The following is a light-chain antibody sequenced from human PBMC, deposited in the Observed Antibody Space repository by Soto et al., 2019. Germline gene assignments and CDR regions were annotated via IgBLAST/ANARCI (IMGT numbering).Light chain of an antibody. CDR1: QSVSSD. CDR3: QQYNNWHLT. V-gene: IGKV3-15*01. CDR2: GAS. Sequence: EIVLTQSPATLSVSPGDRATLSCRASQSVSSDLAWFQQKPGQAPRLLIYGASTRATGIPARFGGSVSGTEFTLTISSLQSEDFALYYCQQYNNWHLTFGGGTKVEIK. J-gene: IGKJ4*01.